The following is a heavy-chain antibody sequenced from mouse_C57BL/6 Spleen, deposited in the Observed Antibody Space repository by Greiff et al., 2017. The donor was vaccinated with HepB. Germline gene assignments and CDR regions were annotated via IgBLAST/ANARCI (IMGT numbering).Heavy chain of an antibody. J-gene: IGHJ1*03. Sequence: ESGPGLVKPSQSLSLTCSVTGYSITSGYYWNWIRQFPGNKLEWMGYISYDGSNNYNPSLKNRISITRDTSKNQFFLKLNSVTTEDTATYYCAKATVVAHWYFDVWGTGTTVTVSS. CDR3: AKATVVAHWYFDV. CDR1: GYSITSGYY. CDR2: ISYDGSN. V-gene: IGHV3-6*01. D-gene: IGHD1-1*01.